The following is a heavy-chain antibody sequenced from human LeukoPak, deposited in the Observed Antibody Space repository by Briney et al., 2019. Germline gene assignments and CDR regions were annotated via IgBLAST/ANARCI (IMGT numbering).Heavy chain of an antibody. V-gene: IGHV4-34*01. D-gene: IGHD3-10*01. CDR3: ASLGSGSYSRKNWYFDL. Sequence: SDTLSLTCAVYGGSFSRYYWSWLRQPPGKGLEWIGEVNESGSTNYNPSLMSRISILVDTSKNHLSLMLSSVTAAETAVYYCASLGSGSYSRKNWYFDLWGRGTLVTVSS. CDR1: GGSFSRYY. J-gene: IGHJ2*01. CDR2: VNESGST.